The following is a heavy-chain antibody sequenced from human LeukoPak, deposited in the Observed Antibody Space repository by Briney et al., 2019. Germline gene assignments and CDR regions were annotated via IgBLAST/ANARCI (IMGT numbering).Heavy chain of an antibody. J-gene: IGHJ4*02. D-gene: IGHD2-2*01. V-gene: IGHV3-74*03. CDR1: GFTFRNFF. Sequence: GGSLRLSCATSGFTFRNFFMYWVRQGPGKGLFWVSRINPDGSYSTHADSVKGRFTISRDNSKNTLYLQMNSLRAEDTAVYYCAKDRGYCSSTSCSPGRSDYWGQGTLVTVSS. CDR2: INPDGSYS. CDR3: AKDRGYCSSTSCSPGRSDY.